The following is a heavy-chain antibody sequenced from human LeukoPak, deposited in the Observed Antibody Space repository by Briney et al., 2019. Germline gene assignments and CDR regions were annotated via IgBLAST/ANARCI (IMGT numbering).Heavy chain of an antibody. J-gene: IGHJ4*02. CDR3: ERGGPNMIVVVIFDY. Sequence: ASVKVSCKASGDTFTGYYMHWVRQAPGQGLEWMGWINPNSGGTNYAQKFQGRVTMSRDTSISTAYMELSRLRSDDAAVYYCERGGPNMIVVVIFDYWGQGTLVTVSS. D-gene: IGHD3-22*01. V-gene: IGHV1-2*02. CDR2: INPNSGGT. CDR1: GDTFTGYY.